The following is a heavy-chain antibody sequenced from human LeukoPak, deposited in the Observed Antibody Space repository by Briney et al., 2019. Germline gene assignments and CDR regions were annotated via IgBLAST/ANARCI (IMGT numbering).Heavy chain of an antibody. CDR3: AKGSTVVTPDFDY. V-gene: IGHV3-9*01. Sequence: GGSLRLSCAASGFTFDDYAMHWVRQAPGKGLEWVSGISWNSGSIGYADSVKGRFTISRDNAKNSLYLQMNSLRAEDTALYYCAKGSTVVTPDFDYWGQGTLVTVSS. J-gene: IGHJ4*02. D-gene: IGHD4-23*01. CDR1: GFTFDDYA. CDR2: ISWNSGSI.